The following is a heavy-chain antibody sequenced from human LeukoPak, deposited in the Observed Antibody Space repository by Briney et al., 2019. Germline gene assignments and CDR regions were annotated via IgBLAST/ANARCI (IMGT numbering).Heavy chain of an antibody. V-gene: IGHV3-30-3*01. J-gene: IGHJ3*01. Sequence: GGSLRLSCAASGFSFSNYIMHWVRQAPGKGLEWVAVTEYSGTNKYYADSMKGRFTISRDNSKNTLFLQMISLRPEDTAIYYCARELAREALDVWGQGTMVTVSS. CDR3: ARELAREALDV. CDR1: GFSFSNYI. CDR2: TEYSGTNK.